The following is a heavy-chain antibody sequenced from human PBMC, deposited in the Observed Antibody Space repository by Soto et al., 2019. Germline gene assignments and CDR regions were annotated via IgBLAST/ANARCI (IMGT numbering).Heavy chain of an antibody. Sequence: PSETLSLTCAVYGGSFSGNYWSWIRQPPGKGLEWIGEINPSGSARCNPSLKSRVTISADASKKQFSLKVYSVTAADTAVYYCARDYSSGFDYWGQGTLVTVSS. CDR1: GGSFSGNY. CDR3: ARDYSSGFDY. V-gene: IGHV4-34*01. J-gene: IGHJ4*02. D-gene: IGHD6-19*01. CDR2: INPSGSA.